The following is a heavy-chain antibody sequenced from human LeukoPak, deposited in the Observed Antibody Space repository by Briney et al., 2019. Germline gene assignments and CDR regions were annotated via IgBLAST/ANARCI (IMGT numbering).Heavy chain of an antibody. D-gene: IGHD4-23*01. Sequence: ASVKVSCKASGYTFTGYYMHWVRQAPGQGLEWMGWINPNSGGTYCAQKFQGRVTMTRDTSTSTAYMELSRLRSDDTAVFYCARVLQSSGKIDYWGQGTLVTVSS. J-gene: IGHJ4*02. V-gene: IGHV1-2*02. CDR3: ARVLQSSGKIDY. CDR2: INPNSGGT. CDR1: GYTFTGYY.